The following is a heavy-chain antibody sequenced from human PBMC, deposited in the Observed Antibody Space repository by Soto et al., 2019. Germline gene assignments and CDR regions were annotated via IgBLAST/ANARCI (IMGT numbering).Heavy chain of an antibody. J-gene: IGHJ5*02. CDR1: GGSFSGYY. D-gene: IGHD2-15*01. V-gene: IGHV4-34*01. Sequence: TSETLSLTCAVYGGSFSGYYWTWIRQPPGTGLEWIGEINHSGSTNHNPSLKSRVTISVDKSKNQFSLKLSSVTAADTAVYYCARAHCSGGSCYSVQHWFDPWGQGTLVTVSS. CDR2: INHSGST. CDR3: ARAHCSGGSCYSVQHWFDP.